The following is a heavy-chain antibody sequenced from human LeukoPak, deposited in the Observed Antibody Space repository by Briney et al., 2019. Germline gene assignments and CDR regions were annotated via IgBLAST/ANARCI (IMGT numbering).Heavy chain of an antibody. J-gene: IGHJ5*02. Sequence: NPSETLSLTCTVSGGSISSGGYYWSWIRQPPGKGLEWIGYIYHSGSTYYNPSLKSRVTISVDRSKNQFSLKLSSVTAADTAVYYCARVGDIRYCSSTSCYEGIPWGQGTLVTVSS. CDR3: ARVGDIRYCSSTSCYEGIP. CDR2: IYHSGST. V-gene: IGHV4-30-2*01. CDR1: GGSISSGGYY. D-gene: IGHD2-2*01.